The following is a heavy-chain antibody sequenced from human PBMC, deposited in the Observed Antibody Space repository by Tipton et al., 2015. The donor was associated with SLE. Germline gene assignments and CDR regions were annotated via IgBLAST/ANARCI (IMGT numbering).Heavy chain of an antibody. Sequence: TLSLTCDVNGGSFRGYYWSWVRQPPGKGLEWIGEIYPGGSTNYSPSLKSRVTISVDTSKNQFSLKLNSATAADTAVYYCARGPAVDWFDPWGQGTLVTVSS. D-gene: IGHD2-15*01. J-gene: IGHJ5*02. CDR3: ARGPAVDWFDP. V-gene: IGHV4-34*01. CDR1: GGSFRGYY. CDR2: IYPGGST.